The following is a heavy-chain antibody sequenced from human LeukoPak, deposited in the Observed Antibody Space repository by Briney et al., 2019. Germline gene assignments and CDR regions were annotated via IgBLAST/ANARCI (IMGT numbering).Heavy chain of an antibody. CDR2: ISSSRSCV. D-gene: IGHD6-13*01. Sequence: PGESLRLSCAASGFTFSTYNMNWVRQAPGKGLEWVSSISSSRSCVYYADSMKGRFTISRDNAKNSLYLQMNSLRAEDTAVYYCARSSKQQTDFEYWGQGTLVTVSS. J-gene: IGHJ4*02. CDR1: GFTFSTYN. CDR3: ARSSKQQTDFEY. V-gene: IGHV3-21*01.